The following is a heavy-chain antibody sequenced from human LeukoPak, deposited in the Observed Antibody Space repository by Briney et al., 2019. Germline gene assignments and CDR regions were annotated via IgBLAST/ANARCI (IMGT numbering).Heavy chain of an antibody. V-gene: IGHV3-21*01. J-gene: IGHJ3*02. Sequence: NPGGSLRLSCAAPGFTFSSYSMNWVRQAPGKGLEWVSSISSSSSYIYYADSVKGRFTISRDNAKNSLYLQMNSLRAEDTAVYYCARDPRHCSSTSCYGDIWGQGTMVTVSS. CDR2: ISSSSSYI. CDR1: GFTFSSYS. D-gene: IGHD2-2*01. CDR3: ARDPRHCSSTSCYGDI.